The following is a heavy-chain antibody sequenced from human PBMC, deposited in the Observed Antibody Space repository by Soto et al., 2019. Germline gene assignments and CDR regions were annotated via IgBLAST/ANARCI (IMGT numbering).Heavy chain of an antibody. CDR3: ARVRYCSGGSCYPRFDP. Sequence: QVQLQESGPGLVKPSQTLSLTCTVSGGSISSGGYYWSWIRQHPGKVLEWIGYIYYSGSTYYNPSLKSRVTISVDTSKNQFSLKLSSVTAADTAVYYCARVRYCSGGSCYPRFDPWGQGTLVTVSS. CDR2: IYYSGST. J-gene: IGHJ5*02. D-gene: IGHD2-15*01. V-gene: IGHV4-31*03. CDR1: GGSISSGGYY.